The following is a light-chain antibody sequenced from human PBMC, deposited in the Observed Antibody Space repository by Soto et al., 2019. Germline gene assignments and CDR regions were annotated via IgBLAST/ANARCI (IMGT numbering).Light chain of an antibody. CDR3: SSYTTSNTRQTV. CDR2: DVS. V-gene: IGLV2-14*01. Sequence: QSALTQPASVSGSPGQSITISCTGTSSDVGGYNYVSWYQQHPGKAPKFMIYDVSNRPSGVSNRFSGSKSGNTASLTISGLQAEDEADYYCSSYTTSNTRQTVFGTVTKLTVL. CDR1: SSDVGGYNY. J-gene: IGLJ1*01.